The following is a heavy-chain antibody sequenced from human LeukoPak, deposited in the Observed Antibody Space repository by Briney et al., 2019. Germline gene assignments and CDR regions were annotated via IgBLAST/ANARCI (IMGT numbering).Heavy chain of an antibody. J-gene: IGHJ6*03. CDR3: ARVMVDIVVVPAADDYYYYYMDV. D-gene: IGHD2-2*03. Sequence: SETLSLTCTVSGGSISSYYWAWVRQPAGKGLEWIGRIYTSGSTNYNPSLKSRVTISVDTSKNQFSLKLSSVTAADTAVYYCARVMVDIVVVPAADDYYYYYMDVWGKGTTVTVSS. V-gene: IGHV4-4*07. CDR1: GGSISSYY. CDR2: IYTSGST.